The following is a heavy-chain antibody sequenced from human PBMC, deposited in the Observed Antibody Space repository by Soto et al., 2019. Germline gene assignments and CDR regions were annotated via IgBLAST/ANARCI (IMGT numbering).Heavy chain of an antibody. CDR3: ARRPDSYGFVYYFDY. J-gene: IGHJ4*02. CDR1: GGTFSSYA. Sequence: QVQLVQSGAEVKKPGSSVKVSCKASGGTFSSYAISWVRQAPGQGLEWMGGIFPIFGTANYAQKFQGRVTITADESTSTAYMELSSLRSEDTAVYYCARRPDSYGFVYYFDYWGQGTLVTVSS. D-gene: IGHD5-18*01. CDR2: IFPIFGTA. V-gene: IGHV1-69*01.